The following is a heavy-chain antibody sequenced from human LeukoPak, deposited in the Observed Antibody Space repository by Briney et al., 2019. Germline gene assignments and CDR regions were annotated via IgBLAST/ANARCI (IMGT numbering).Heavy chain of an antibody. D-gene: IGHD3-22*01. Sequence: PSETLSLTCTVSGGSISSYYWSWLRQPPGKGLEWIGYIYYSGSTNYNPSLKSRVTISVDTSKDQFSLKLSSVTAADTAVYYCARSSSGYSNWFDPWGQGTLVTVSS. CDR2: IYYSGST. J-gene: IGHJ5*02. V-gene: IGHV4-59*01. CDR3: ARSSSGYSNWFDP. CDR1: GGSISSYY.